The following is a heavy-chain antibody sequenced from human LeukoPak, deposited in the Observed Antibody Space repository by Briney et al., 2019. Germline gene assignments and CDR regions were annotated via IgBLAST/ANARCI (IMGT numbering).Heavy chain of an antibody. Sequence: GASVKVSCKASGYTFTGYYMHWVRQAPGQGLEWMGWINPNSGCTNYAQKFQGRVTMTRDTSISTAYMELSRLRSDDTAVYYCARAPTNIFNWFDPWGQGTLVTVSS. CDR3: ARAPTNIFNWFDP. CDR1: GYTFTGYY. CDR2: INPNSGCT. D-gene: IGHD2/OR15-2a*01. J-gene: IGHJ5*02. V-gene: IGHV1-2*02.